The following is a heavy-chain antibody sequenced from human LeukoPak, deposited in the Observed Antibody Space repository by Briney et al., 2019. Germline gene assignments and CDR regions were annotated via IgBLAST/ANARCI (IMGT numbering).Heavy chain of an antibody. J-gene: IGHJ4*02. CDR2: ISGSGGST. Sequence: PGGSLRLSCAASGFTFSSYAMSWVRQAPGKGLEWVSAISGSGGSTYYADSVKGRFTISRDNSKNTLYLQMNSLRAEDTAVYYCARDTQWLGIFDYWGQGTLVTVSS. V-gene: IGHV3-23*01. D-gene: IGHD6-19*01. CDR3: ARDTQWLGIFDY. CDR1: GFTFSSYA.